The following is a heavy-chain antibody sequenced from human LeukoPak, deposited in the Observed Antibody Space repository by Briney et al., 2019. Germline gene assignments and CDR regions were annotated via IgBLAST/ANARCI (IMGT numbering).Heavy chain of an antibody. D-gene: IGHD2-15*01. CDR3: ARRSNPGSVCDY. Sequence: GGSLRLSCAASGFTFSSYSMNWVRQAPGKGLEWVSSISSSSSYIYYADSVKGRFTISRGNAKNSLYLQMNSLRAEDTAVYYCARRSNPGSVCDYWGQGTLVTVSS. V-gene: IGHV3-21*01. J-gene: IGHJ4*02. CDR1: GFTFSSYS. CDR2: ISSSSSYI.